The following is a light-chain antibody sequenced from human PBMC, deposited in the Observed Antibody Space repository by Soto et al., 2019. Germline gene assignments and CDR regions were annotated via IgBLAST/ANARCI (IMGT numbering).Light chain of an antibody. CDR2: DAS. CDR1: QSLDKW. CDR3: QQSYSTLYT. J-gene: IGKJ2*01. V-gene: IGKV1-5*01. Sequence: DIQMTQSPSTLSASVGDRVSISCRASQSLDKWLAWYQQKPGEAPKLLVSDASNLESGVSSRFTGSGSGTEFTLTISSLQPDDFATYYCQQSYSTLYTFGQGTKVDIK.